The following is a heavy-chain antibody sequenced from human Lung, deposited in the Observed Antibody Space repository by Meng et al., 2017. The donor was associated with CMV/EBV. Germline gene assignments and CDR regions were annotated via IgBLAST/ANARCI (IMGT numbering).Heavy chain of an antibody. CDR3: ARDRTTGRYFDY. Sequence: SPSLSLPRICFCGPIRCGDYFWSRIRQPPGKGLEWIGYIYYSGSPYYNPSLKSRVTISVDTSKNQFSLKLSSVTAADTAVYYCARDRTTGRYFDYWGQGTLVTVSS. CDR2: IYYSGSP. D-gene: IGHD4-11*01. J-gene: IGHJ4*02. CDR1: CGPIRCGDYF. V-gene: IGHV4-30-4*01.